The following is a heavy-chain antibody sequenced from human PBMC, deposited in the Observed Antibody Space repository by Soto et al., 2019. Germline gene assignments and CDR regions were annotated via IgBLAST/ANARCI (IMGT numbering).Heavy chain of an antibody. CDR1: GGSISSYY. Sequence: SETLSLTCTVSGGSISSYYWSWIRQPPGKGLEWIGYIYYSGSTNYNPSLKSRVTISVDTSKNQFSLKLSSVTAADTAVYYCAGGVAYDFWSGYYYYCYGMDVWGQGTTVTVYS. J-gene: IGHJ6*02. CDR2: IYYSGST. CDR3: AGGVAYDFWSGYYYYCYGMDV. D-gene: IGHD3-3*01. V-gene: IGHV4-59*01.